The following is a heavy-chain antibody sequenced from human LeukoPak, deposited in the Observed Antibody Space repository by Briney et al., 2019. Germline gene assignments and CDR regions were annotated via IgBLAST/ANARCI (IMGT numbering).Heavy chain of an antibody. Sequence: SETLSLTCAVSGGSISSSNWWGWVRQPPGKGLELIGNIYRGGNTYYNPSLKSRVTLSRDTSKNQFSLRLNSVTAADTAVYYCARETRNYYDSSAYYSIDYWGQGTLVTVSS. V-gene: IGHV4-4*02. D-gene: IGHD3-22*01. J-gene: IGHJ4*02. CDR2: IYRGGNT. CDR1: GGSISSSNW. CDR3: ARETRNYYDSSAYYSIDY.